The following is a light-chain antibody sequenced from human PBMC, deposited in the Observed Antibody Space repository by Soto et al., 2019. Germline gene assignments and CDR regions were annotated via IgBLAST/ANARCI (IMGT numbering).Light chain of an antibody. Sequence: QSALTQPRSVSGSPGQSVTISCTGTSSDVGGYNYVSWYQQQPGKAPQLMIYDVSKRPSGVPDRFSGSKSGNTASLTISGLEAEDDAYYYCCSYGGSSVVFGGGTKVTVL. V-gene: IGLV2-11*01. J-gene: IGLJ2*01. CDR1: SSDVGGYNY. CDR3: CSYGGSSVV. CDR2: DVS.